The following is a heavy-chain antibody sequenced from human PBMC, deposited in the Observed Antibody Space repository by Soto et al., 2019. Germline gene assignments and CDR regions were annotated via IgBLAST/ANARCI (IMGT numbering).Heavy chain of an antibody. CDR1: GGSISSGGYS. D-gene: IGHD5-12*01. J-gene: IGHJ4*02. V-gene: IGHV4-30-2*01. CDR3: AGVRPGEMATINFDY. Sequence: PSETLSLTCAVSGGSISSGGYSWSWIRQPPGKGLEWIGYIYHSGSTYYNPSLKSRVTISVDRSKNQFSLKLSSVTAADTAVYYCAGVRPGEMATINFDYWGQGTLVTVSS. CDR2: IYHSGST.